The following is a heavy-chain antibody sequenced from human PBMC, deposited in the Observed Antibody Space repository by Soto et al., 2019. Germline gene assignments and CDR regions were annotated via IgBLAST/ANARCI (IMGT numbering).Heavy chain of an antibody. CDR1: GGTFSSYA. CDR3: ARAGLNYYDSSGYPPYWYFDL. Sequence: SVKVSCKASGGTFSSYATSWVRQAPGQGLEWMGGIIPIFGTASYAQKFQGRVTITADKSTSTAYMELSSLRSEDTAVYYCARAGLNYYDSSGYPPYWYFDLWGRGTLVTVSS. CDR2: IIPIFGTA. J-gene: IGHJ2*01. D-gene: IGHD3-22*01. V-gene: IGHV1-69*06.